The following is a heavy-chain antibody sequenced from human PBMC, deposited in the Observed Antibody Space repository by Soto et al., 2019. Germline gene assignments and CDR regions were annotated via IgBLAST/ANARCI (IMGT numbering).Heavy chain of an antibody. V-gene: IGHV3-23*01. J-gene: IGHJ4*02. CDR2: ISGSGGST. D-gene: IGHD6-13*01. Sequence: EVQLLESGGGLVQPGGSLRLSCAASGFTFSNYAVTWVRQAPGKGLEWVSTISGSGGSTYYADSVKGRFTISRDNSKNTLYLQMNSLRAEDTAVYYCAKDQGGSWYDIDYWGQGTLVTVSS. CDR3: AKDQGGSWYDIDY. CDR1: GFTFSNYA.